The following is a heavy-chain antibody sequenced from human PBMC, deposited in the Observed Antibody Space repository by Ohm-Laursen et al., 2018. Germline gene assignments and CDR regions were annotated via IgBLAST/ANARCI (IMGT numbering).Heavy chain of an antibody. D-gene: IGHD2-15*01. Sequence: SVKVSCKASGGTFSSYAISWVRQAPGQGLEWMGGIIPIFGTANYAQKFQGRVTITADESTSTAYMELSSLRSDDTAVYYCARDSVVRGGGSWPNYWGQGTLVTVSS. V-gene: IGHV1-69*13. J-gene: IGHJ4*02. CDR3: ARDSVVRGGGSWPNY. CDR2: IIPIFGTA. CDR1: GGTFSSYA.